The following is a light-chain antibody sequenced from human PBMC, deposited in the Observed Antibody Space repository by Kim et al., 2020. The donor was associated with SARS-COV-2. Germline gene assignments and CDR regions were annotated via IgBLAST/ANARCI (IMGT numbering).Light chain of an antibody. V-gene: IGKV1-39*01. Sequence: DIQMTQSPSSLSASVGDRVTITCRASQSISSYLNWYQLKPGKAPKFLIYAASSLESGVPSRFSGSGSGTDFTLTIRSLQPEDIGTYYCQQGYNTPRTFGQGTKVDIK. CDR3: QQGYNTPRT. J-gene: IGKJ1*01. CDR2: AAS. CDR1: QSISSY.